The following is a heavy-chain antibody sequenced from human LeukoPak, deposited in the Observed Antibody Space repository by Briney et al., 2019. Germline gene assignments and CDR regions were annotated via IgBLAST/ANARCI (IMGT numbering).Heavy chain of an antibody. CDR3: SRGVIVGAAYFDY. CDR1: GFTFGDHG. V-gene: IGHV3-49*03. J-gene: IGHJ4*02. CDR2: IKTKTYGGTT. D-gene: IGHD1-26*01. Sequence: PGRSLRLSCTTSGFTFGDHGVSWFRQAPGKGPEWISFIKTKTYGGTTEYAASVKGGFTISRDDSTGIAYLQMDSLKPEDTAVYYCSRGVIVGAAYFDYWGQGTLVTVSS.